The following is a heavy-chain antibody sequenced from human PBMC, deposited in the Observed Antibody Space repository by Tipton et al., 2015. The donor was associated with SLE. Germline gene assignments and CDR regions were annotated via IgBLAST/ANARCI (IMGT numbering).Heavy chain of an antibody. CDR3: AKEASVVVAPGDY. CDR2: ISGGGGRP. D-gene: IGHD2-15*01. J-gene: IGHJ4*02. V-gene: IGHV3-23*01. CDR1: GFTFSNYA. Sequence: SLRLSCEASGFTFSNYAMSWVRQAPGKGLECVSAISGGGGRPYYADSVKGRFTISRDISKNTRYLQMNSLRAEDTAVYYCAKEASVVVAPGDYWGQGTLVTVSS.